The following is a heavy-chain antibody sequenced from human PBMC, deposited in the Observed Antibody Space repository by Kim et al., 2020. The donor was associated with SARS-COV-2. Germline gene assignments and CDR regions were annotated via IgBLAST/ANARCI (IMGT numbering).Heavy chain of an antibody. J-gene: IGHJ4*02. CDR2: ISSSSSTI. V-gene: IGHV3-48*02. CDR1: GFTFSSYS. CDR3: AREKTHMVRGVIITGFDY. D-gene: IGHD3-10*01. Sequence: GGSLRLSCAASGFTFSSYSMNWVRQAPGKGLEWVSYISSSSSTIYYADSVKGRFTISRDNAKNSLYLQMNSLRDEDTAVHYCAREKTHMVRGVIITGFDYWGQGTLVTVSS.